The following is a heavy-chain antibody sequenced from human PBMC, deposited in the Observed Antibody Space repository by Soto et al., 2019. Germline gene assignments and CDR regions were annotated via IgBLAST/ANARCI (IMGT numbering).Heavy chain of an antibody. CDR2: ISAYNGNT. Sequence: ASVKVSCKASGYTFTCDGISWVRQAPGQGLEWMGWISAYNGNTNYAQKLQGRVTMTTDTSTSTAYMELRSLRSDDTAVYYCARDLNYDFWSGYLLSPAYYGMDVWGQGTTVTVSS. J-gene: IGHJ6*02. V-gene: IGHV1-18*01. CDR3: ARDLNYDFWSGYLLSPAYYGMDV. CDR1: GYTFTCDG. D-gene: IGHD3-3*01.